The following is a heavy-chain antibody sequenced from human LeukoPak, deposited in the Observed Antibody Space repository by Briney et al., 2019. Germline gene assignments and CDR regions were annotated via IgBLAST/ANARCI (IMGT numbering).Heavy chain of an antibody. V-gene: IGHV3-64*01. CDR2: ISSNGGST. Sequence: GGSLRLSCAASGFTFSSYAMHWVRQAPGKGLEYVSAISSNGGSTYYANSVKGRFTISRDNSKNTLYLQMGSLRAEDMAVYYCARLTMVRGVPPAYYFDYWGQGTLVTVSS. D-gene: IGHD3-10*01. CDR3: ARLTMVRGVPPAYYFDY. CDR1: GFTFSSYA. J-gene: IGHJ4*02.